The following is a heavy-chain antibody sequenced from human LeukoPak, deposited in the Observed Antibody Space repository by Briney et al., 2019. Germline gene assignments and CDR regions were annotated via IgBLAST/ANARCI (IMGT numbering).Heavy chain of an antibody. CDR1: GFTFSSYW. D-gene: IGHD2-2*01. CDR2: IKQDGSEK. Sequence: VGSLRLSCAASGFTFSSYWMSWVRQAPGKGLEWVANIKQDGSEKYYVDSVKGRFTISRDNAKNSLYLQVNSLRAEDTAVYYCARESIVVVSAATGEYYYYYMDVWGKGTTVTVSS. J-gene: IGHJ6*03. CDR3: ARESIVVVSAATGEYYYYYMDV. V-gene: IGHV3-7*01.